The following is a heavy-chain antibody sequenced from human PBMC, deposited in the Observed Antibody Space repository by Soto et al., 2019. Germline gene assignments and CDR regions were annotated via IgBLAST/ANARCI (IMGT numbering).Heavy chain of an antibody. V-gene: IGHV3-11*01. CDR2: ISSSGSTI. CDR3: AKDKKEGLSDFDY. J-gene: IGHJ4*02. D-gene: IGHD3-16*02. Sequence: PGESLKISCAASGFTFSDYYMSWIRQAPGKGLEWVSYISSSGSTIYYADSVKGRFTISRDNAKNSLYLQMNSLRAEDTALYYCAKDKKEGLSDFDYWGQGALVTVSS. CDR1: GFTFSDYY.